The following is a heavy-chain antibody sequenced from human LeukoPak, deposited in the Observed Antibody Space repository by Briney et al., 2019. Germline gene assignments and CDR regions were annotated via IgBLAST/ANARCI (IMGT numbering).Heavy chain of an antibody. CDR3: ARGGPAAADY. CDR2: INHSGST. CDR1: GGSFSGYY. V-gene: IGHV4-34*01. Sequence: SETLSLTCAVYGGSFSGYYWSWIRQPPGKGLEWIGEINHSGSTNYNPSLKSRVTISVDRSKNQFSLKLSSVTAADTAVYYCARGGPAAADYWGQGTLVTVSS. J-gene: IGHJ4*02. D-gene: IGHD6-13*01.